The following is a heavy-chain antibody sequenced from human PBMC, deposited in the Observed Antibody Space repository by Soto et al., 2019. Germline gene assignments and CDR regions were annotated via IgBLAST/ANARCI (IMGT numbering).Heavy chain of an antibody. CDR1: GYTFTSYG. Sequence: ASVKVSCKASGYTFTSYGISWVRQAPGQGLEWMGWISAYNGNTNYAQKLQGRVTMTTDTSTSTAYMELRSLRSDDTAVYYCGRDGRSSQGPDNYYYYYMDVWGKGTTVTVSS. CDR3: GRDGRSSQGPDNYYYYYMDV. D-gene: IGHD6-13*01. V-gene: IGHV1-18*01. CDR2: ISAYNGNT. J-gene: IGHJ6*03.